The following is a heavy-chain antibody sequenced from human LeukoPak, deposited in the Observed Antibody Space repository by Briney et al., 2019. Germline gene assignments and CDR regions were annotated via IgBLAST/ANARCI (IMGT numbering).Heavy chain of an antibody. V-gene: IGHV4-34*01. CDR3: ASILPAYYDFWSGSYTTNDAFDI. D-gene: IGHD3-3*01. Sequence: PSETLSLTCAVYGGSFSGYYWSWIRRPPGKGLEWIGEINHSGSTNYNPSLKSRVTIPVDTSKNQFSLKLSSVTAADTAVYYCASILPAYYDFWSGSYTTNDAFDIWGQGTMVTVSS. CDR1: GGSFSGYY. J-gene: IGHJ3*02. CDR2: INHSGST.